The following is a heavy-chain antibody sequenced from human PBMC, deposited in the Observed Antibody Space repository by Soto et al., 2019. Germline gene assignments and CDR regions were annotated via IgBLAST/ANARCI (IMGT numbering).Heavy chain of an antibody. V-gene: IGHV1-69*13. CDR2: IIPIFGTA. J-gene: IGHJ5*02. D-gene: IGHD6-6*01. CDR3: ATYSGSSSRWFDP. CDR1: GGTFSSYA. Sequence: SVKVSCKASGGTFSSYAISWVRQAPGQGLEWMGGIIPIFGTANYAQKFQGRVTITADESTSTAYMELSSLRSEDTAVYYCATYSGSSSRWFDPWGQGTLVTVSS.